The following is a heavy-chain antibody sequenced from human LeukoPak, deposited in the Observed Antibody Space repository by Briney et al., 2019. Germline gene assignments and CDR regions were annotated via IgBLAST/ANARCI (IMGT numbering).Heavy chain of an antibody. CDR2: IYSSGNT. CDR3: ARGDGYNSYYFDY. Sequence: GGSLRLSCAAPGFTVSSNYMSWVRQAPGKGLEWVSVIYSSGNTYYADSVKGRFTISRDNSKNTLYLQMNSLRAEDTAVYYCARGDGYNSYYFDYWGQGTLVTVSS. D-gene: IGHD5-24*01. V-gene: IGHV3-53*01. J-gene: IGHJ4*02. CDR1: GFTVSSNY.